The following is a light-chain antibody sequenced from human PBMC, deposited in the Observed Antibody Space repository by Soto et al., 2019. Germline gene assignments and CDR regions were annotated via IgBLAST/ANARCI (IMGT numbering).Light chain of an antibody. J-gene: IGLJ3*02. CDR3: NSYTSSSARV. CDR2: EVS. CDR1: SSDVGGYNY. V-gene: IGLV2-14*01. Sequence: QSALTQPASVSGSPGQSITISCTGTSSDVGGYNYVSWYQQHPGKAPKLIIYEVSNRPSGVSNXFSGSKSGNTASLTISGLQXXXEXXYYCNSYTSSSARVFGGGTKVTVL.